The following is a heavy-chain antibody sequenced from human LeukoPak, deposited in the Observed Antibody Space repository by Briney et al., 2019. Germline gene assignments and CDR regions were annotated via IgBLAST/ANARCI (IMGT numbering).Heavy chain of an antibody. Sequence: EASVKVSCKASGYTFTGYYMHWVRQAPGQGLEWMGWINPKTGDTSYARKFQGRVTMTRDTSINTAYFELSSLTSDDTAVYFCARDWGIIESGVYFDLWGQGTLVTVSS. CDR1: GYTFTGYY. D-gene: IGHD1-14*01. J-gene: IGHJ4*02. CDR2: INPKTGDT. CDR3: ARDWGIIESGVYFDL. V-gene: IGHV1-2*02.